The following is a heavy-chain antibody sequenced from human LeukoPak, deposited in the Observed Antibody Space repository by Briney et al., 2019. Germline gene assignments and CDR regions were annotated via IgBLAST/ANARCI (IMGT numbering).Heavy chain of an antibody. D-gene: IGHD2-21*02. J-gene: IGHJ3*02. CDR3: ARDPAYCGGDCYSVYQDAFDI. Sequence: GGSLRLSCAASGFTFSSYWMSWVRQAPGKGLEWVANINQDGSEKYYVDSVKGRFTISRDNAKNALDLLMNSLRAEDTAVYYCARDPAYCGGDCYSVYQDAFDIWGQGTRVTVSS. CDR1: GFTFSSYW. V-gene: IGHV3-7*01. CDR2: INQDGSEK.